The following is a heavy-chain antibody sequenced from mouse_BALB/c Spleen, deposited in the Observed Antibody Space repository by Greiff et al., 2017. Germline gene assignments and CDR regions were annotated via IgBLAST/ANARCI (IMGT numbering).Heavy chain of an antibody. CDR3: ARFITTVVVDY. Sequence: VQLQQSGAELARPGASVKLSCKASGYTFTSYWMQWVKQRPGQGLEWIGAIYPGDGDTRYTQKFKGKATLTADKSSSTAYMQLSSLASEDSAVYYCARFITTVVVDYWGQGTTLTVSS. CDR1: GYTFTSYW. V-gene: IGHV1-87*01. J-gene: IGHJ2*01. D-gene: IGHD1-1*01. CDR2: IYPGDGDT.